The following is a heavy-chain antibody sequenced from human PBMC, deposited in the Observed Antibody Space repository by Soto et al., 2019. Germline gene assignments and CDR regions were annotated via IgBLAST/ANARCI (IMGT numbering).Heavy chain of an antibody. CDR2: IWYDGSHT. Sequence: GGSLRLSCAASGFTFSTYGMHWVRQAPGKGLEWVTFIWYDGSHTYYVDSVKGRFTVSRDNSKNTLYLQMNSLTAEDTAVYYCAKGDIVGATTYNWFDPWGQGTLVTVSS. CDR1: GFTFSTYG. CDR3: AKGDIVGATTYNWFDP. J-gene: IGHJ5*02. D-gene: IGHD1-26*01. V-gene: IGHV3-30*02.